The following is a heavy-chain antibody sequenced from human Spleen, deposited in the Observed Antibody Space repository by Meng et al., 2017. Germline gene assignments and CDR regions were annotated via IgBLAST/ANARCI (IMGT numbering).Heavy chain of an antibody. CDR2: ISAYNGNT. J-gene: IGHJ4*02. V-gene: IGHV1-18*01. CDR3: ASQKRGYSGYDYGGFDY. CDR1: GYTFTSYG. D-gene: IGHD5-12*01. Sequence: ASVKVSCKASGYTFTSYGISWVRQAPGQGLEWMGWISAYNGNTNYAQKLQGRVTMTTDTSTSTAYMELRSPRSDDTAVYYCASQKRGYSGYDYGGFDYWGQGTLVTVSS.